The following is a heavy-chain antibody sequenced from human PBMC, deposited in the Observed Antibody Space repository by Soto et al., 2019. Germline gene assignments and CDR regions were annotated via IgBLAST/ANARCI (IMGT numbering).Heavy chain of an antibody. CDR3: ARDHYDFWSGYYRYYYGMDV. J-gene: IGHJ6*02. V-gene: IGHV3-30-3*01. D-gene: IGHD3-3*01. Sequence: QVQLVESGGGVVQPGRSLRLSCAASGFTFSSYAMHWVRQAPGKGLEWVAVISYDGSNKYYADSVKGRFTISRDNSKNKLYLQMNSLRAEDTAVYYCARDHYDFWSGYYRYYYGMDVWGQGTTVTVSS. CDR2: ISYDGSNK. CDR1: GFTFSSYA.